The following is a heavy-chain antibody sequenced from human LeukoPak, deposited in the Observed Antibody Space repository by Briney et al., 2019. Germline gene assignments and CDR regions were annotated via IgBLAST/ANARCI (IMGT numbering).Heavy chain of an antibody. J-gene: IGHJ4*02. CDR2: MNPNSGNT. V-gene: IGHV1-8*03. CDR1: GYTFTSYD. D-gene: IGHD4/OR15-4a*01. Sequence: ASVKVSCKASGYTFTSYDINWVRQATGQGLEWMGWMNPNSGNTGYAQKFQGRVTITRNTSISTAYMELSSLRSEDTAVYYCARVRLGYGGYFDYWGQGTLVTVSS. CDR3: ARVRLGYGGYFDY.